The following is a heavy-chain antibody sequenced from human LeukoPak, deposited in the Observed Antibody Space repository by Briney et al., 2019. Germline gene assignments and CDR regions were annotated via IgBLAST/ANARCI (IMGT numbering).Heavy chain of an antibody. CDR3: ATDYYGMDV. V-gene: IGHV3-30*03. CDR2: ISYDGSNK. Sequence: GRSLRLSCAASGFTFSSYGMHWVRQAPGKGLEWVAVISYDGSNKYYADSVKGRFTISRDNSKNTLYLQMNSLRAEDTAVYYCATDYYGMDVWGQGTTVTVSS. J-gene: IGHJ6*02. CDR1: GFTFSSYG.